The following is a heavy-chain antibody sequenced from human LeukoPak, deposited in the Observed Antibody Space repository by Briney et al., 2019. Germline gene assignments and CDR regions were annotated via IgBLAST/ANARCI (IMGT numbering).Heavy chain of an antibody. CDR3: ARTPPLRYFDWSYFDY. D-gene: IGHD3-9*01. V-gene: IGHV1-69*01. CDR2: IIPIFGTA. CDR1: GGTFSSYA. J-gene: IGHJ4*02. Sequence: SVKVSCKASGGTFSSYAISWVRQAPGQGPEWMGGIIPIFGTANYAQKFQGRVTITADESTSTAYMELSSLRSEDTAVYYCARTPPLRYFDWSYFDYWGQGTLVTVSS.